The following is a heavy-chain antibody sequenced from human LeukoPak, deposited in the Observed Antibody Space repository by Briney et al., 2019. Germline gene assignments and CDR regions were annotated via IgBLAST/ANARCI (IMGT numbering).Heavy chain of an antibody. CDR2: IYYSGST. Sequence: SETLSLTCTVSGGSISSYYWSWIRQPPGKGLEWIGYIYYSGSTNYNPSLKSRVTISVDTSKNQFSLKLSSVTAADTAVYYCARHVPIFGVVIMPYYYYGMDVWGQGTTVTVSS. CDR3: ARHVPIFGVVIMPYYYYGMDV. V-gene: IGHV4-59*08. J-gene: IGHJ6*02. CDR1: GGSISSYY. D-gene: IGHD3-3*01.